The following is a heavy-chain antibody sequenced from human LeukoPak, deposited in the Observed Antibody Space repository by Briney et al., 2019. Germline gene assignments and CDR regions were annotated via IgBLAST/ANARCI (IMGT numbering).Heavy chain of an antibody. CDR3: ARLRRYFDWSDHQVLDY. Sequence: GGSLRLSCAASGFTFSSYSMNWVRQAPGKGLEWVSSISSSSSYIYYADSVKGRFTISRDNAKNSLYLQMNSLRAEDTAVYYCARLRRYFDWSDHQVLDYWGQGTLVTVSS. V-gene: IGHV3-21*01. CDR2: ISSSSSYI. J-gene: IGHJ4*02. D-gene: IGHD3-9*01. CDR1: GFTFSSYS.